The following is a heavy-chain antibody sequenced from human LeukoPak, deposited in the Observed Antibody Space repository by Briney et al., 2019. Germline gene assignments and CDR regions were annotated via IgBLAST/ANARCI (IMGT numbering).Heavy chain of an antibody. CDR2: VNHSGST. V-gene: IGHV4-34*01. J-gene: IGHJ5*02. D-gene: IGHD4-17*01. Sequence: SETLSLTCAVYGGSFSGYYWNWIRQPPGKGLEWIGEVNHSGSTNYNPSLKSRVTISVDTSKNQFSLKLSSVTAADTAVYYCARAKYGNWFDPWGQGTLVTVSS. CDR1: GGSFSGYY. CDR3: ARAKYGNWFDP.